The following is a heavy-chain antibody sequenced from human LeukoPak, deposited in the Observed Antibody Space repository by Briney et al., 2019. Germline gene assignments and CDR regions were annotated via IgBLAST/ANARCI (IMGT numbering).Heavy chain of an antibody. J-gene: IGHJ6*02. D-gene: IGHD6-13*01. CDR1: GYTFTGYY. Sequence: GASVKVSCKASGYTFTGYYRHWVRQAPGQGLEWMGWINPNSGGTNYAQKFQGRVTMTRDTSISTAYMELSRLRSDDTAVYYCARVLGAAAGTDYYYGMDVWGQGTTVTVSS. CDR2: INPNSGGT. CDR3: ARVLGAAAGTDYYYGMDV. V-gene: IGHV1-2*02.